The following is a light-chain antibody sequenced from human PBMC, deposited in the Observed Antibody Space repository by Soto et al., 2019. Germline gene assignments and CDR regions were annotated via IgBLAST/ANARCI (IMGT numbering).Light chain of an antibody. CDR1: QSVYSN. V-gene: IGKV3-15*01. Sequence: EIVMTQSPATLSVSPGERATLSCRASQSVYSNLAWYQQKPGQAPRLLIYCASTRDTGIPARFSGSGSGTEFTLTISSLQSEDFAVYYCQQYNNWPPWTFGQGTKVDIK. CDR2: CAS. CDR3: QQYNNWPPWT. J-gene: IGKJ1*01.